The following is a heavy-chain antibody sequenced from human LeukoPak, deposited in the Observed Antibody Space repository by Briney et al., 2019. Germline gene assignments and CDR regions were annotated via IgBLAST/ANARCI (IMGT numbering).Heavy chain of an antibody. J-gene: IGHJ4*02. D-gene: IGHD6-13*01. Sequence: ETLSLTCAVSGGSIDSHCWSWVRQAPGKGLEWVSTISSSSSYIYYADSVKGRFTISRDNAKNSLYLQMNSLRAEDTAVYYCARVEAAAGTRTFDYWGQGTLVTVSS. V-gene: IGHV3-21*01. CDR2: ISSSSSYI. CDR1: GGSIDSHC. CDR3: ARVEAAAGTRTFDY.